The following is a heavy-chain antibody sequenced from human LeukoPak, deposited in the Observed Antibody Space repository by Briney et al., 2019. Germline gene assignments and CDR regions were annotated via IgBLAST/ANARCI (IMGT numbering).Heavy chain of an antibody. V-gene: IGHV1-18*01. CDR2: ISAYNGNT. J-gene: IGHJ4*02. CDR1: GYTFTSYA. CDR3: AREGTPDYYDSSGYYAYYFDY. D-gene: IGHD3-22*01. Sequence: ASVKVSCKASGYTFTSYAMNWARQAPGQGLEWMGWISAYNGNTNYAQKLQGRVTMTTDTSTSTAYMELRSLRSEDTAVYYCAREGTPDYYDSSGYYAYYFDYWGQGTLVTVSS.